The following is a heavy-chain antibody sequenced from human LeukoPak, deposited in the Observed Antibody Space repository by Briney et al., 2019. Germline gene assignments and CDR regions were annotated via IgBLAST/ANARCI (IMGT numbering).Heavy chain of an antibody. CDR2: ISGSGGST. CDR3: AKDRSCTNDICHGDFDY. D-gene: IGHD2-8*01. Sequence: GGSLRLSCAASGFTFSSYAVSWVRQARGKELEWVSSISGSGGSTYSADSVKGRFTISRDNSKSTLYLQMNSLRAEDTALYYCAKDRSCTNDICHGDFDYWGQGTLVTVSS. CDR1: GFTFSSYA. V-gene: IGHV3-23*01. J-gene: IGHJ4*02.